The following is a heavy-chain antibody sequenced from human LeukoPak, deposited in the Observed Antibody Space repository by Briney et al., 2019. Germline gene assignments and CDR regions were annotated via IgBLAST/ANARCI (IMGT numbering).Heavy chain of an antibody. V-gene: IGHV4-39*01. Sequence: PSETLSLTCTLSDGSISSSSYYWGWIRQPPGKGLEWIGSIYYSGSTYYNPSLKSRVTISVDTSKNQFSLKLSSVTAADTAVYYCARLGTIAARAFDYWGQGTLVTVSS. D-gene: IGHD6-6*01. CDR3: ARLGTIAARAFDY. CDR2: IYYSGST. J-gene: IGHJ4*02. CDR1: DGSISSSSYY.